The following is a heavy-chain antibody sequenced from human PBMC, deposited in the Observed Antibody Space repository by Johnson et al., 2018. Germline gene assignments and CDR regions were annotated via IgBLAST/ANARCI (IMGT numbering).Heavy chain of an antibody. CDR3: ARGGSTLFYYFYYMDG. CDR2: ISSSSSYI. Sequence: VQLVESGGGLVKPGGSLRLSCAASGFTFSSYSMNWVRQAPGKGLEWVSSISSSSSYIYYADSVKGRFTISRDNAKNSLYLQMNSLRAEDTAVYYCARGGSTLFYYFYYMDGWGKGTSVTVSS. D-gene: IGHD6-13*01. CDR1: GFTFSSYS. V-gene: IGHV3-21*01. J-gene: IGHJ6*03.